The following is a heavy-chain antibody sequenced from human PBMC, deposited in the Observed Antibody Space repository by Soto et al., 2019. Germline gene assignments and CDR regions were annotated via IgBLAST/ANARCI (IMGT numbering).Heavy chain of an antibody. D-gene: IGHD3-16*01. Sequence: HPGGSLRLSCASSGFSVSDNCIMWGRQDPWKCLAWVSLLYSCGSIYYAGSVKRRFTISRNTSKNTLYLEIDSLRTEDTAVYYCARSDRDSSYALNVWGQGTTVTVYS. J-gene: IGHJ6*02. CDR3: ARSDRDSSYALNV. CDR1: GFSVSDNC. CDR2: LYSCGSI. V-gene: IGHV3-53*01.